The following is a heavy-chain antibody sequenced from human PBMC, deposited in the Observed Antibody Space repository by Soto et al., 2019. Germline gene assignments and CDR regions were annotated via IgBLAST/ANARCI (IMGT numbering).Heavy chain of an antibody. V-gene: IGHV4-34*01. Sequence: SETLSLTCAVYGGSFSGYYWSWIRQPPGKGLEWIGEINHSGSTYYNPSLKSRVTISVDTSKNQFSLKLSSVTAADTAVYYCARQVADYDFWSGYYYYYGMDVWGQGTTVTVSS. J-gene: IGHJ6*02. D-gene: IGHD3-3*01. CDR3: ARQVADYDFWSGYYYYYGMDV. CDR1: GGSFSGYY. CDR2: INHSGST.